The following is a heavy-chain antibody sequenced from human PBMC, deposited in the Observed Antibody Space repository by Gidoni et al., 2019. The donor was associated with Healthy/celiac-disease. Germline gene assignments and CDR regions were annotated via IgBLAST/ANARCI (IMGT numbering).Heavy chain of an antibody. CDR3: AKEIDYSSSVPDDY. V-gene: IGHV3-30*18. D-gene: IGHD6-6*01. J-gene: IGHJ4*02. CDR1: GFTFSSYG. CDR2: ISYDGSNK. Sequence: QVQLVESGGGVVQPGRSLRLSCAVPGFTFSSYGMHWVRQAPGKGLEWVAVISYDGSNKYYADSVKGRFTISRDNSKNTLYLQMNTLRAEDTAVYYCAKEIDYSSSVPDDYWGQGTLVTVSS.